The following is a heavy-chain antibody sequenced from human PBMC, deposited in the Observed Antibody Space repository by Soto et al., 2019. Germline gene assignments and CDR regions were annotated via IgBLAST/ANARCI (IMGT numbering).Heavy chain of an antibody. D-gene: IGHD6-19*01. CDR3: ARDGRVAVAGPMPFDP. V-gene: IGHV3-33*01. CDR2: IWYDGSNK. Sequence: PGGSLRLSCAASGFTFSSYGMHWVRQAPGKGLEWVAVIWYDGSNKYYADSVKGRFTISRDNSKNTLYLQMNSLRAEDTAVYYCARDGRVAVAGPMPFDPWGQGTLVTVSS. CDR1: GFTFSSYG. J-gene: IGHJ5*02.